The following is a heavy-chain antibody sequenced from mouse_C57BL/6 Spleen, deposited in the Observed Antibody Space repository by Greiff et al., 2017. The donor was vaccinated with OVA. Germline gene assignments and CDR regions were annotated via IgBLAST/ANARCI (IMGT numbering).Heavy chain of an antibody. V-gene: IGHV1-76*01. Sequence: VQLQQSGAELVRPGASVKLSCKASGYTFTDYYINWVKQRPGQGLEWIARIYPGSGNTYYNEKFKGKATLTAEKSSSTAYMQLSSLTSEDSAVYFCARGVYYGNYYAMDYWGQGTSVTVSS. D-gene: IGHD2-1*01. CDR2: IYPGSGNT. J-gene: IGHJ4*01. CDR3: ARGVYYGNYYAMDY. CDR1: GYTFTDYY.